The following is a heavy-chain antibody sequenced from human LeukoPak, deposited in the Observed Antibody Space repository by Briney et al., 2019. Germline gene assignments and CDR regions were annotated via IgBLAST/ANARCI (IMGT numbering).Heavy chain of an antibody. CDR2: IYTSGST. D-gene: IGHD3-3*01. J-gene: IGHJ4*02. CDR3: AYYDFWSGYFN. Sequence: PSETLSLTCTVSGGSISSFYWSWIRQPAGKGLEWIRRIYTSGSTNYNPSLRSRVTISVDTSKNQFSLKLSSVTAADTAVYYCAYYDFWSGYFNWGQGTLVTVSS. V-gene: IGHV4-4*07. CDR1: GGSISSFY.